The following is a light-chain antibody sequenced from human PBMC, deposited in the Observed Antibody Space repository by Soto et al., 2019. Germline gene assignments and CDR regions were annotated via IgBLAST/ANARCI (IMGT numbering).Light chain of an antibody. CDR1: SSYIGAGYY. V-gene: IGLV1-40*01. Sequence: QLVLTQPPSVSGAPGQRVTISCNESSSYIGAGYYVYWYQQLPGTAPKLLIYGNSNRPSGVPDRFSGSKSGTSASLAITGLQAGDEADYYCQSYDSSLSGSVFGGGTKLTVL. CDR3: QSYDSSLSGSV. J-gene: IGLJ3*02. CDR2: GNS.